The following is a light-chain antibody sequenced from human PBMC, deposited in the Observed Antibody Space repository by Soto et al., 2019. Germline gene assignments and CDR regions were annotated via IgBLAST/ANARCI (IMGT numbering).Light chain of an antibody. CDR2: KAS. V-gene: IGKV1-5*03. Sequence: DTQMTQSPSTLSASVGDRVTITCRASQSISSWLAWYQQKPGKAPKLLIYKASSLESGVPSRFSGSGSGTEFTLTISSLQPDDFATYYCQQYNSLYPFGQGTKLEIK. CDR3: QQYNSLYP. CDR1: QSISSW. J-gene: IGKJ2*01.